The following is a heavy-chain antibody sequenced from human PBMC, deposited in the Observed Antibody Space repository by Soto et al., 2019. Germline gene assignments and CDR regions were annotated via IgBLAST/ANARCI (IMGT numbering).Heavy chain of an antibody. D-gene: IGHD1-26*01. CDR2: TSYDGNNK. V-gene: IGHV3-30-3*01. J-gene: IGHJ6*04. CDR1: GFTFTSYA. CDR3: AREVGKHTPGGDYYYNGMDV. Sequence: PGGSLRLSCAASGFTFTSYAMHWVRQARGKGLEWLAVTSYDGNNKKYADSVKGRFTISRDNSKNTVSLQMNSLRAEDTSVYYCAREVGKHTPGGDYYYNGMDVGGKGTTVTVSS.